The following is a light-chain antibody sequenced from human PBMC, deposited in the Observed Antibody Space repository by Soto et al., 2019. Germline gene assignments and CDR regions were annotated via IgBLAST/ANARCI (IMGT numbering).Light chain of an antibody. CDR1: QTVSTF. CDR3: QQRYSCPRT. J-gene: IGKJ1*01. Sequence: EIVLTQSPGTLSLSPGERATLFCRASQTVSTFFSCYQQRPPHAPTLLLYDASPSATAIPARFSGSGSGTEFTLTINSLQPDDLALYYCQQRYSCPRTFGPGTKVDIK. V-gene: IGKV3-11*01. CDR2: DAS.